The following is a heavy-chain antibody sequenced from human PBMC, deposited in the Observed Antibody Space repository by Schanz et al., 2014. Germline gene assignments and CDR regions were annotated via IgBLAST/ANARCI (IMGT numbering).Heavy chain of an antibody. CDR3: AKDPSHGDYDYYFDY. D-gene: IGHD3-22*01. V-gene: IGHV3-21*04. J-gene: IGHJ4*02. Sequence: VQLVGSGGGLIQPGGSLRLSCTASGFAFSSYKMNWVRQAPGKGLEWVSSISSSGSYIHYADSVKGRFTISRDNAKNTLYLQMNSLRAEDTAVYYCAKDPSHGDYDYYFDYWGQGTLVTVSS. CDR2: ISSSGSYI. CDR1: GFAFSSYK.